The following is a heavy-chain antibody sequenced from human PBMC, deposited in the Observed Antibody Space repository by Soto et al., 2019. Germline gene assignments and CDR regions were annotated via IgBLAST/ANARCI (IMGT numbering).Heavy chain of an antibody. CDR3: ARGSFDSSGNYFAGWFDP. CDR2: IIPNNGGT. V-gene: IGHV1-2*02. J-gene: IGHJ5*02. CDR1: GYSFTDYY. Sequence: QVQLEQSGAEVKKPGASVKVSCKASGYSFTDYYIHWVRQAPGQGLEWMGWIIPNNGGTKYAQKFQDRVTMTRDTSITTAYMELSRLRSDDTAIYYSARGSFDSSGNYFAGWFDPWGQGTLVTVSS. D-gene: IGHD3-22*01.